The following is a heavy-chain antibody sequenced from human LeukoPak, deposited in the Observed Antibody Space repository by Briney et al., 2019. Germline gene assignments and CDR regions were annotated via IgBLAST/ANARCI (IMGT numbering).Heavy chain of an antibody. CDR3: ARDGCSSISCYTSWFDP. D-gene: IGHD2-2*02. Sequence: GGSLRLSCAASGFTFSGYGMNWVRQAPGKGLEWVSYISSTSDYIYYADAVKGRFTISRDNAKNSLYLQTNSLRAEDTAVYYCARDGCSSISCYTSWFDPWGQGTLVTVSS. CDR2: ISSTSDYI. V-gene: IGHV3-21*01. CDR1: GFTFSGYG. J-gene: IGHJ5*02.